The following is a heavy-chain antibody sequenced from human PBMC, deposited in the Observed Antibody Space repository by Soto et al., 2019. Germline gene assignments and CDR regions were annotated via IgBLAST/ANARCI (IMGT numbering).Heavy chain of an antibody. J-gene: IGHJ4*02. CDR2: IYYSGST. Sequence: QLQLQESGPGLVKPSETLSLTCTVSGGSISSSSYYWGWIRQPPGKGLEWIGSIYYSGSTYYNPSLKSRVTISVDTSKNQFSLKLSSVTAADTAVYYCASQNYYGSGSAFDYWGQGTLVTVSS. V-gene: IGHV4-39*01. CDR1: GGSISSSSYY. D-gene: IGHD3-10*01. CDR3: ASQNYYGSGSAFDY.